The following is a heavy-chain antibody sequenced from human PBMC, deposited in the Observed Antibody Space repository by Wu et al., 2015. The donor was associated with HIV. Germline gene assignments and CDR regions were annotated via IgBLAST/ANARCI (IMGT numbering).Heavy chain of an antibody. CDR2: IIPIFRTS. CDR1: GGSFDSYT. J-gene: IGHJ3*02. D-gene: IGHD3-9*01. V-gene: IGHV1-69*12. Sequence: QVQLVQSGAEVKKPGSSVKLSCKTSGGSFDSYTITWVRQAPGQGLEWLAEIIPIFRTSSKAQKFQGRLTITADESTSTVYMELRSLKSDDTAVYYCARELGYGHEGTGYLRVFDMWGHGTLGHRLF. CDR3: ARELGYGHEGTGYLRVFDM.